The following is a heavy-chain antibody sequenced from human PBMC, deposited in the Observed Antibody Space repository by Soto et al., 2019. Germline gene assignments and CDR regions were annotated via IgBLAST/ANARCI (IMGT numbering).Heavy chain of an antibody. CDR1: GFTFGDYA. J-gene: IGHJ4*02. Sequence: GGSLRPSCPMSGFTFGDYAISWFRQTPGKGLEWVGLVRTYAYGATTEYAASVKGRFTVGRDNTRSTAYLHMSSLKTEDTGVYFCSRDCPCGLGYCANGACFPNDFWGQGTLVTVSS. V-gene: IGHV3-49*03. CDR2: VRTYAYGATT. D-gene: IGHD2-8*01. CDR3: SRDCPCGLGYCANGACFPNDF.